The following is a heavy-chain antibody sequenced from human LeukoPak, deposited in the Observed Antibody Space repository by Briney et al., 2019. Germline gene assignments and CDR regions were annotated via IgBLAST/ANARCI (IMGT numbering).Heavy chain of an antibody. CDR3: ARPCSSTSCYRY. D-gene: IGHD2-2*01. J-gene: IGHJ4*02. V-gene: IGHV1-2*02. Sequence: GASVKVSCKASGYTFTGYYMHWVRQAPGQGLEWMGWINPNSGGTNYAQKFQGRATMTRDTSISTAYMELSRLRSDDTAVYYCARPCSSTSCYRYWGQGTLVTVSS. CDR2: INPNSGGT. CDR1: GYTFTGYY.